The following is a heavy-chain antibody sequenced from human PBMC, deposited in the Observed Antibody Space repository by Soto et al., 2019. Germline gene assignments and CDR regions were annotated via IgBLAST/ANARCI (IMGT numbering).Heavy chain of an antibody. Sequence: SETLSLTCTVSGGSISSGGYYWSWIRQHPGKGLEWIGYIYYSGSTYYNPSLKSRVTISVDTSKNQFSLKLSSVTAADTAVYYCARAYCSSTSCYKQRPYYYYYGMDVWGQGTTVT. D-gene: IGHD2-2*02. J-gene: IGHJ6*02. CDR3: ARAYCSSTSCYKQRPYYYYYGMDV. CDR1: GGSISSGGYY. CDR2: IYYSGST. V-gene: IGHV4-31*03.